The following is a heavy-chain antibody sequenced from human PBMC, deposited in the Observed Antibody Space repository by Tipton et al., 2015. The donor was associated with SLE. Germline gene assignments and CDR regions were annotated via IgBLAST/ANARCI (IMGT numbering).Heavy chain of an antibody. J-gene: IGHJ6*03. CDR2: INHSGST. CDR1: GGSFSGSY. D-gene: IGHD6-13*01. V-gene: IGHV4-34*01. Sequence: TLSLTCAVYGGSFSGSYWSWIRQPPGKGLEWIGEINHSGSTNYNPSLKSRVTISVDTSKNQFSLKLSSVTAADTAVYYCARVSSSWYYYYYYMDVWGKGTTVTVSS. CDR3: ARVSSSWYYYYYYMDV.